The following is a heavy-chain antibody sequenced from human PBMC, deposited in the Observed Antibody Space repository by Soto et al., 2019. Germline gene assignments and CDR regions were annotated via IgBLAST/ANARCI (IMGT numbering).Heavy chain of an antibody. D-gene: IGHD6-13*01. CDR1: GFDFNSYA. J-gene: IGHJ6*02. CDR2: ISHDGSNV. CDR3: AKAILAATIGPYAMDV. Sequence: QVQLVESGGGVVQPGASLRVSCAASGFDFNSYAMHWVRQAPGKGLEWMGVISHDGSNVYYADFVKGRFTIPRDRSKNTLFVQGDRLRGDDTGTYYCAKAILAATIGPYAMDVWGQGTTVTVSS. V-gene: IGHV3-30*18.